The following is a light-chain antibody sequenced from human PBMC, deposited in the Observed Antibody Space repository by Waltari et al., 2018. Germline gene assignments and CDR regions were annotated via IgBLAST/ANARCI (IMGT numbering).Light chain of an antibody. CDR1: SSDVGGYNY. V-gene: IGLV2-8*01. CDR3: SSYAGSNNLI. Sequence: QSALTQPPSASGSPGQSVTISCTGTSSDVGGYNYVSWYQQHPGKAPTLLLYEVSQRPSGVPDRFSGSKSGNTASLTVSGLQAEDEADYYCSSYAGSNNLIFGGGTKLTVL. J-gene: IGLJ2*01. CDR2: EVS.